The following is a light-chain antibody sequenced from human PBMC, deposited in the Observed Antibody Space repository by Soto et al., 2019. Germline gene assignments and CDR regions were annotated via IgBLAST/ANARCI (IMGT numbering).Light chain of an antibody. V-gene: IGKV1-5*01. CDR2: DAS. J-gene: IGKJ1*01. CDR3: QQYNGYSRT. CDR1: QSISSW. Sequence: STLSASVGDRVTITCRASQSISSWLAWYQQKPGKAPKLLIYDASTLESGVPSRFSGSGSGTEFTLTISSLQPDDFATYYCQQYNGYSRTVGQGTKVDSK.